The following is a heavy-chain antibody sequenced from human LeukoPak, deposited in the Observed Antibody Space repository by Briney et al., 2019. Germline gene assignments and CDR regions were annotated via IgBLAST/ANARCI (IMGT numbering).Heavy chain of an antibody. Sequence: PGGSLRLSCAASGFTFSDYAMRWVRQAPGKGLEWVAVISYDGSNKYYADSVKGRFTISRDNSKNTLYLQMNSLRAEDTAVYYCAKTLRFLEWLSFFDYWGQGTLVTVSS. CDR1: GFTFSDYA. CDR3: AKTLRFLEWLSFFDY. D-gene: IGHD3-3*01. J-gene: IGHJ4*02. CDR2: ISYDGSNK. V-gene: IGHV3-30*18.